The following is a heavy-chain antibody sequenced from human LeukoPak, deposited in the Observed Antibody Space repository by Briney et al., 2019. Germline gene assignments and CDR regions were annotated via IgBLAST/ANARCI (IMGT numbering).Heavy chain of an antibody. D-gene: IGHD6-13*01. Sequence: SETLSLTCTVSDGSISDNYWSWIRQPAEKGLEWIGRMHSTGSTMHNPSLKSRVTMSVDTSKSQFSLKLSSVTAADTAVYYCARGASWSGTFDYWGQGTLVTVSS. CDR3: ARGASWSGTFDY. V-gene: IGHV4-4*07. CDR2: MHSTGST. J-gene: IGHJ4*02. CDR1: DGSISDNY.